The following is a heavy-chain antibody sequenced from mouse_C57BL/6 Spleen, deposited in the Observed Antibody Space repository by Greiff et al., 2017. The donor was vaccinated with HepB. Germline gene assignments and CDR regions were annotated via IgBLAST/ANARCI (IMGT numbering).Heavy chain of an antibody. D-gene: IGHD1-1*01. CDR3: ARRGYGSSYRDYAMDY. J-gene: IGHJ4*01. CDR1: GYTFTSYG. CDR2: IYPRSGNT. V-gene: IGHV1-81*01. Sequence: QVQLQQSGAELARPGASVKLSCKASGYTFTSYGISWVKQRTGQGLEWIGEIYPRSGNTYYNEKFKGKATLTADKSSSTAYMELRSLTSEDSAVYFCARRGYGSSYRDYAMDYWGQGTSVTVSS.